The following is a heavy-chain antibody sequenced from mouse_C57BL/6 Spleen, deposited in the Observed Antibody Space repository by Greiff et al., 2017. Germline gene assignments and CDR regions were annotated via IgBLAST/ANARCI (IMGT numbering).Heavy chain of an antibody. CDR1: GYTFTSYW. Sequence: QVQLQQPGAELVKPGASVKLSCKASGYTFTSYWMQWVKQRPGQGLEWIGEIDPSDSYTNYNQKFKGKATLTVDTSSSTADMQLSSLTSEDSAVYYCARSDDYDRAFDYWGQGTTLTVSS. J-gene: IGHJ2*01. D-gene: IGHD2-4*01. CDR2: IDPSDSYT. CDR3: ARSDDYDRAFDY. V-gene: IGHV1-50*01.